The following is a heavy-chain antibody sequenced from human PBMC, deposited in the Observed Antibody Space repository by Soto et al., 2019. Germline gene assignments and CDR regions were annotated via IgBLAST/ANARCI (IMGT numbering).Heavy chain of an antibody. CDR2: IDPSDSYT. Sequence: GESLKISCQGSGYSVTTYWISWVRQMPGKGLEWMGRIDPSDSYTNYSPSFQGHVTISADKSISTAYLQWSSLKASDTAMYYCARQKVVVVPAALGYYGMDVWGQGTTVTVSS. CDR1: GYSVTTYW. D-gene: IGHD2-2*01. J-gene: IGHJ6*02. V-gene: IGHV5-10-1*01. CDR3: ARQKVVVVPAALGYYGMDV.